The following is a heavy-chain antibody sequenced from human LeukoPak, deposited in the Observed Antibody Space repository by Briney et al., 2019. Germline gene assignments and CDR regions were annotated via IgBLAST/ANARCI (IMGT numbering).Heavy chain of an antibody. Sequence: PSETLSLTCTVSGGSISSYYWSWIRQPPGKGLEWLGYIYYSGSTNYNPSLKSRVTISVDTSKNQFSLKLSSVTAADTAVYYCAREIVVVPAAMAYYYYMDVWGKGTTVTVSS. D-gene: IGHD2-2*01. CDR3: AREIVVVPAAMAYYYYMDV. CDR1: GGSISSYY. J-gene: IGHJ6*03. CDR2: IYYSGST. V-gene: IGHV4-59*01.